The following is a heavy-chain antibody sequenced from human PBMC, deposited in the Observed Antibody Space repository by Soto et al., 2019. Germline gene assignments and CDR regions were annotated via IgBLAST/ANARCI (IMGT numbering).Heavy chain of an antibody. D-gene: IGHD3-22*01. CDR1: GFTFSSYG. CDR3: ASDYELRDRSGYYYGYFDN. J-gene: IGHJ4*02. CDR2: IWYDGSNK. V-gene: IGHV3-33*01. Sequence: QVQLVVSGGGVVQPGRSLRLSCAASGFTFSSYGMHWVRQAPGKWLEWVAVIWYDGSNKYYADSVKGRFTISRDNSKNTVTGQRISLRANDTTVHKCASDYELRDRSGYYYGYFDNWGQGTLVTFSP.